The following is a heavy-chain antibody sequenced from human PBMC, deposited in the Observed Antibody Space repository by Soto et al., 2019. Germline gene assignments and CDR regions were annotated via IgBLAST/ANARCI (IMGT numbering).Heavy chain of an antibody. D-gene: IGHD2-21*02. CDR1: GFTFSSYA. J-gene: IGHJ6*02. CDR2: ISGGGGST. V-gene: IGHV3-23*01. CDR3: AKNSPSPHCGGDCLIGANYYYGMDV. Sequence: HPGGSLRLSCAASGFTFSSYAMSWVRQAPGKGLEWVSAISGGGGSTYYADSVKGRFTISRDNSKNTLYLQMNSLRAEDTAVYYCAKNSPSPHCGGDCLIGANYYYGMDVWGQGTTVTVSS.